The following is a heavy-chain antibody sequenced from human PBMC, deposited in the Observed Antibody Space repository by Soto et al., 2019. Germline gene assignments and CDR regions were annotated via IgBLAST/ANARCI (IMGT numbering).Heavy chain of an antibody. CDR1: GGSISRYF. CDR2: IYYSVST. Sequence: QVQLQESGPGLVKPSETLSLTCTVSGGSISRYFWSWIRQPPGKGLQWIGHIYYSVSTDYNPSLKSRVAISVDASKTHFSLRLNSVTAADAAVYYCATYDSPYYYMDVWGKGTTVTVSS. D-gene: IGHD3-16*01. V-gene: IGHV4-59*13. J-gene: IGHJ6*03. CDR3: ATYDSPYYYMDV.